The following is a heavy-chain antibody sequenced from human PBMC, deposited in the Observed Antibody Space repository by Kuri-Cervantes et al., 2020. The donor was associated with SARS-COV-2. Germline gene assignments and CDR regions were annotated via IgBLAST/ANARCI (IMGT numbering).Heavy chain of an antibody. CDR1: GFTVSSNY. Sequence: GESLKISCAASGFTVSSNYMSWVRQAPGKGLEWVSSISSSSSYIYYADSVKGRFTISRDNAKNSLYLQMNSLRAEDTAVYYCARDTLRRGHNDAFDIWGQGTMVTVSS. V-gene: IGHV3-21*01. J-gene: IGHJ3*02. D-gene: IGHD5-18*01. CDR2: ISSSSSYI. CDR3: ARDTLRRGHNDAFDI.